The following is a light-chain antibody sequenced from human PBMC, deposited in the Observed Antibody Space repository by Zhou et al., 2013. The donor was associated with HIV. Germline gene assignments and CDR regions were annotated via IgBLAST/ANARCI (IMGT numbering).Light chain of an antibody. Sequence: DIQVTQSPSYVSASVGDRVTISCRASQNVGSWLAWYQQKPGKAPKVLIYGASSLQSGVPSRFSGSGSGTNFTLTISSLQPEDFATYYCQQYNTYLTWTFGQGTKVEIK. CDR1: QNVGSW. CDR3: QQYNTYLTWT. V-gene: IGKV1D-16*01. J-gene: IGKJ1*01. CDR2: GAS.